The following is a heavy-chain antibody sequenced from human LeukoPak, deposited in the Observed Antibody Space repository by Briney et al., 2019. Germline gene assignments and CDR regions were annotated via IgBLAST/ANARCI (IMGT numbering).Heavy chain of an antibody. V-gene: IGHV4-31*01. CDR2: IYYSGST. Sequence: SQTLSLTCTVSGGSISSGGYYWSWIRQHPGKGLEWIGYIYYSGSTYYNPSLKSQVTISVDTSKNQFSLKLSSVTAADTAVYYCARSVSLYYFDYWGQGTLVTVSS. CDR3: ARSVSLYYFDY. J-gene: IGHJ4*02. CDR1: GGSISSGGYY.